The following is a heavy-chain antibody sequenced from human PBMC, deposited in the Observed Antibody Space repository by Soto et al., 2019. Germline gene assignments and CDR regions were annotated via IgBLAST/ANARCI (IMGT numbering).Heavy chain of an antibody. CDR3: AKENDFPSVPSTMRIDN. D-gene: IGHD3-10*01. Sequence: ASVKVSCKASGYSFTIYYMHWVRQAPGQRLEWMGWINAKSGNTGYSQKFQGRVTMTRSTSMSTAYLELSGLTSEDTAVYYCAKENDFPSVPSTMRIDNWGQGTLVTVSS. J-gene: IGHJ4*02. CDR1: GYSFTIYY. CDR2: INAKSGNT. V-gene: IGHV1-3*01.